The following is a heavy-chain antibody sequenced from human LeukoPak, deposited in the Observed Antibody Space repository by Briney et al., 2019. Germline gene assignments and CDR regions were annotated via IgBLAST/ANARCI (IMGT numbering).Heavy chain of an antibody. D-gene: IGHD3-10*01. J-gene: IGHJ4*02. CDR2: VSAYRGNT. V-gene: IGHV1-18*01. Sequence: ASVKVSCKASGYTFTSYAISWVRQAPGQGLEWVGWVSAYRGNTNYAQNVQDRVTMTTDTSTSTAYMELRSLRSDDTAVYYCARDLEHGAGSYGDYWGQGTLVTVSS. CDR3: ARDLEHGAGSYGDY. CDR1: GYTFTSYA.